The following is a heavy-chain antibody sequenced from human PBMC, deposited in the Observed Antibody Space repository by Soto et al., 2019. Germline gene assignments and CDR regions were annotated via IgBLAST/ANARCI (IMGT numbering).Heavy chain of an antibody. D-gene: IGHD6-13*01. CDR1: GCTFSSYA. J-gene: IGHJ5*02. CDR2: IIPIFGTA. CDR3: ARDPLASIAAAGTIENWFDP. Sequence: GASVKVSCKASGCTFSSYAISWVRQAPGQGLEWMGGIIPIFGTANYAQKFQGRVTITADESTSTAYMELSSLRSEDTAVYYCARDPLASIAAAGTIENWFDPWGQGTLVTVSS. V-gene: IGHV1-69*13.